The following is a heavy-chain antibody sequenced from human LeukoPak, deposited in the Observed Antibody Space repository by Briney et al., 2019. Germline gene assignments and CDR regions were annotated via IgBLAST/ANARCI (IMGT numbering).Heavy chain of an antibody. CDR2: INPNSGGT. J-gene: IGHJ4*02. CDR3: ARANGSGSIPDY. Sequence: ASVRVSCKASGYTFTGYYIHWVRQAPGQGLEWMGWINPNSGGTNYAQKLQGWVTMTRDTSISTAYMELSRLRSDDTAVYYCARANGSGSIPDYWGQGTLVTVSS. V-gene: IGHV1-2*04. CDR1: GYTFTGYY. D-gene: IGHD3-10*01.